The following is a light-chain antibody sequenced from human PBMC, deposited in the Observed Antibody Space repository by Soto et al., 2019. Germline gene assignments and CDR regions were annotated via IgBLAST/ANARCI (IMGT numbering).Light chain of an antibody. J-gene: IGKJ3*01. Sequence: DIQMTQSPSTLSASVGDRVTITCRASQRISSWLAWYQQKPGKAPKLLIYDASSLESGVPSRFSGSGSGTEYTLTISSLQPDDFATYNCQQHNSWLRLFAFGPGTKVEIK. CDR1: QRISSW. V-gene: IGKV1-5*01. CDR2: DAS. CDR3: QQHNSWLRLFA.